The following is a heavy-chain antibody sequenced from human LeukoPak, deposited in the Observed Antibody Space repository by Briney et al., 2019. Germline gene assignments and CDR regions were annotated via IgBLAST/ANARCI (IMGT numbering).Heavy chain of an antibody. CDR1: GGSITSGDYY. V-gene: IGHV4-30-4*08. J-gene: IGHJ3*02. CDR3: ARHRRRSSWPNDAFDI. Sequence: SETLSLTCTVSGGSITSGDYYWSWIRQTPGKGLEWIGNIYYIGNTYYNPSLKSRVTISVDTSKNQFSLELSSVTPADTAVYFCARHRRRSSWPNDAFDIWGQGTMVTVSS. CDR2: IYYIGNT. D-gene: IGHD6-13*01.